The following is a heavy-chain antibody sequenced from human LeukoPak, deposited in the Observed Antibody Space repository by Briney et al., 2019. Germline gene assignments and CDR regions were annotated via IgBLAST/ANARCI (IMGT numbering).Heavy chain of an antibody. J-gene: IGHJ4*02. CDR2: ISAYNGNT. Sequence: ASVKVSCKASGYTFTSYGISWVRQARGQGLEWMGWISAYNGNTNYAQKFQGRVTMTRDTSISTAYMELSRLRSDDTAVYYCARGGRVGARFDYWGQGTLVTVSS. V-gene: IGHV1-18*01. CDR1: GYTFTSYG. D-gene: IGHD1-26*01. CDR3: ARGGRVGARFDY.